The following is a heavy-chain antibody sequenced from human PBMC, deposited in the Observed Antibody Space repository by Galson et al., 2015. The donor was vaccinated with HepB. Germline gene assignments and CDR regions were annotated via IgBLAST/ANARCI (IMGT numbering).Heavy chain of an antibody. CDR3: AREGIGYYDSSGYYPFDY. CDR1: GGTFSSYA. Sequence: SVKVSCKASGGTFSSYAISWGRQAPGQGLEWMGGIIPIFGTANYAQKFQGRVTITADESTSTAYMELSSLRSEDTAVYYCAREGIGYYDSSGYYPFDYWGQGTLVSVSS. D-gene: IGHD3-22*01. CDR2: IIPIFGTA. V-gene: IGHV1-69*13. J-gene: IGHJ4*02.